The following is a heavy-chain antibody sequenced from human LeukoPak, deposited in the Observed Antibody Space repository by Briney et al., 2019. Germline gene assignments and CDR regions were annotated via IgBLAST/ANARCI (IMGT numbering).Heavy chain of an antibody. D-gene: IGHD6-19*01. V-gene: IGHV1-69*06. CDR1: GGTFSSYA. CDR3: ARESISGIAVAGTGRSDAFDI. CDR2: IIPIFGTA. J-gene: IGHJ3*02. Sequence: EASVKVSCKASGGTFSSYAISWVRQAPGQGLEWMGGIIPIFGTANYAQKFQGRVTITADKSTSTAYMELSSLRSEDTAVYYCARESISGIAVAGTGRSDAFDIWGQGTMVTVSS.